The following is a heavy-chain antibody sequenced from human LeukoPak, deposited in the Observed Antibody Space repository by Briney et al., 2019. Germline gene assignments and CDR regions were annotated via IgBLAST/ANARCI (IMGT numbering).Heavy chain of an antibody. V-gene: IGHV4-59*01. CDR2: IYYSGST. CDR3: AGVMDSRGYYYVLGY. D-gene: IGHD3-22*01. CDR1: GGSISSYY. J-gene: IGHJ4*02. Sequence: SETLSLTCTVSGGSISSYYWSWIRQPPGKGLQWIGYIYYSGSTNYNPSLKSRVTISVDTSKNQFSLKLTSVTAADTAVYYCAGVMDSRGYYYVLGYWGQGTLVTVSS.